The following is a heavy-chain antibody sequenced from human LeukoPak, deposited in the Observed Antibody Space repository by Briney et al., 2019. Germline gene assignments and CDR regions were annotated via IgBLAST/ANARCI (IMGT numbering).Heavy chain of an antibody. D-gene: IGHD4-17*01. CDR3: ARANHGFDY. J-gene: IGHJ4*02. V-gene: IGHV4-30-2*01. Sequence: SETLSLTCAVSGGSISSGGYSWSWIRQPPGKGLEWIGYIYHSGSTYYNPSLKSRVTISVDRSKSQFSLKLSSVTAADTAVYYCARANHGFDYWGQGTLVTVSS. CDR2: IYHSGST. CDR1: GGSISSGGYS.